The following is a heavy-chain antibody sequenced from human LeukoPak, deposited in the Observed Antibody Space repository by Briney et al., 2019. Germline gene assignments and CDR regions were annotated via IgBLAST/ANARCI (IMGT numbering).Heavy chain of an antibody. CDR3: ARGADGVSSNSRGWFDP. D-gene: IGHD2-15*01. Sequence: GGSLRLSCAASGFTFSRYGMYWVRQAPGKGLEWVALISYDKSHRYYADSVKGRFTISRDNARNSLYLQMNTLRAEDTAVYSCARGADGVSSNSRGWFDPWGQGTLVTVSS. V-gene: IGHV3-30*03. J-gene: IGHJ5*02. CDR1: GFTFSRYG. CDR2: ISYDKSHR.